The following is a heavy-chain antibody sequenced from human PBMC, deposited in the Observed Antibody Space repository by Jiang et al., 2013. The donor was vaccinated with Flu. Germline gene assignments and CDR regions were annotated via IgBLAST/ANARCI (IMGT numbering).Heavy chain of an antibody. Sequence: VQLVESGGGLVQPGRSLRLSCTASGITFGDYTMSWVRQAPGKGLEWVGFIRSKAYGGTTEYAASVKGRFTISRDDSKSIAYLQMNSLKTEDTAVYYCTRGTQLYYFDSSAYYYEYFHHWARAPWSPSPQ. V-gene: IGHV3-49*04. CDR1: GITFGDYT. CDR3: TRGTQLYYFDSSAYYYEYFHH. D-gene: IGHD3-22*01. CDR2: IRSKAYGGTT. J-gene: IGHJ1*01.